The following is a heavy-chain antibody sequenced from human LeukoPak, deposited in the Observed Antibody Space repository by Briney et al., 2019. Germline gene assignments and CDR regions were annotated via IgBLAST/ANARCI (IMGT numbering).Heavy chain of an antibody. CDR1: GFTFSSYW. D-gene: IGHD3-22*01. Sequence: QPGGSLRLSCAASGFTFSSYWMSWVRQAPGEGLEWVANIKQDGSEKYYVDSVKGRFTISRDNAKNSLYLQMNSLRAEDTAVYYCARYYYDSSGYDNWFDPWGQGTLVTVSS. CDR3: ARYYYDSSGYDNWFDP. V-gene: IGHV3-7*01. CDR2: IKQDGSEK. J-gene: IGHJ5*02.